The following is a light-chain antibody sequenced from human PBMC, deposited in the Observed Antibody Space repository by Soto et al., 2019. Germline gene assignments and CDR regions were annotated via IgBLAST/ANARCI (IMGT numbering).Light chain of an antibody. Sequence: DIQMTQSPSSLSASVGDRVTVTCRASQDINRYLAWYQQKPGQVPELLIYAASTLHSGVSSRFSGSGSGTHFTLTISSLLPEDVATYYCQKYDFAPLSFGGGTKVDIK. CDR2: AAS. CDR3: QKYDFAPLS. V-gene: IGKV1-27*01. CDR1: QDINRY. J-gene: IGKJ4*01.